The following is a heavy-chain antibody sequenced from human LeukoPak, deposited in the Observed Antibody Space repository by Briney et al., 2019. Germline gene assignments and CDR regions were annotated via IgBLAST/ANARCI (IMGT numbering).Heavy chain of an antibody. D-gene: IGHD2-2*01. CDR3: VKGRFCSSSVTLHLLPYVS. V-gene: IGHV3-30*02. J-gene: IGHJ4*02. CDR2: IGYDGSYQ. Sequence: PGGSLRLSCEASGFTFGSYGMHWVRQTPGKGLEWVSLIGYDGSYQYYADSVKGRFIISRDNSKKILSLQMNDLGADDTAIYYCVKGRFCSSSVTLHLLPYVSRGQGNLVTVSS. CDR1: GFTFGSYG.